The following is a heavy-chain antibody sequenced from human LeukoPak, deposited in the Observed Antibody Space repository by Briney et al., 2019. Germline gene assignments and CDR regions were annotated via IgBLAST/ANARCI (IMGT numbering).Heavy chain of an antibody. J-gene: IGHJ4*02. CDR2: ISTDGSTT. V-gene: IGHV3-74*01. Sequence: GGSLRLSCAASGFTFSSYWMHWVRQAPGKGLVWVSRISTDGSTTKYAHFVEGRFTISKANAKNTLYLQMNSLRAEDTAAYYCVRRNFNGGIDYWGQGTLVTVSS. CDR1: GFTFSSYW. CDR3: VRRNFNGGIDY.